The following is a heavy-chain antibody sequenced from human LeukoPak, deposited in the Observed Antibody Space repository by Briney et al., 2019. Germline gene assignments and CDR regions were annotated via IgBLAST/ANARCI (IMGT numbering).Heavy chain of an antibody. D-gene: IGHD5-18*01. CDR3: ARARRGYSYGSAIDY. Sequence: SETLSLTCTVSGGSISSGGYYWSWIRQPPGKGLEWIGYIYHSGSIYYNPSLKSRVTISVDRSKNQFSLKLSSVTAADTAVYYCARARRGYSYGSAIDYWGQGTLVTVSS. CDR1: GGSISSGGYY. CDR2: IYHSGSI. J-gene: IGHJ4*02. V-gene: IGHV4-30-2*01.